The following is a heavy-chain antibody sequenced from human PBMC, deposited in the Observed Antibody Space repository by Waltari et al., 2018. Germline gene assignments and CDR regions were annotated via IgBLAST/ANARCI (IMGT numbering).Heavy chain of an antibody. D-gene: IGHD6-6*01. V-gene: IGHV1-2*06. CDR1: GYTFTGYY. CDR2: INPNSGGT. Sequence: QVQLVQSGAEVKKPGASVKVSCKASGYTFTGYYMHWVRQDPGQGLEWMGRINPNSGGTNYAQKFQGRVTMTRDTSISTAYMELSRLRSDDTAVYYCARDQEYSSSSDAFDIWGQGTMVTVSS. CDR3: ARDQEYSSSSDAFDI. J-gene: IGHJ3*02.